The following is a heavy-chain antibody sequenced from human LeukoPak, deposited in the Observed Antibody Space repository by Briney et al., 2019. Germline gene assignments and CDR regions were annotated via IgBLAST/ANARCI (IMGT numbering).Heavy chain of an antibody. D-gene: IGHD2-15*01. V-gene: IGHV3-21*01. Sequence: GGSLRLSCAASGFTFSSYSMNWVRQAPGKGLEWVSSISSSSSYICYADSVKGRFTISRDNAKNSLYLQMNSLRAEDTAVYYCASCSGGMLCMVGDAFDIWGQGTMVTVSS. CDR3: ASCSGGMLCMVGDAFDI. J-gene: IGHJ3*02. CDR1: GFTFSSYS. CDR2: ISSSSSYI.